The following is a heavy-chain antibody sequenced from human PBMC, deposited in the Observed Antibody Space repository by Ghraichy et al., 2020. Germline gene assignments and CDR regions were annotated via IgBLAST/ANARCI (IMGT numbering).Heavy chain of an antibody. V-gene: IGHV3-30-3*01. D-gene: IGHD1-14*01. CDR2: ISYDGSNK. J-gene: IGHJ3*02. Sequence: GGSLRLSCAASGFTFSSYAMHWVCQAPGKGLEWVAVISYDGSNKYYADSVKGRFTISRDNSKNTLYLQMNSLRAEDTAVYYCAREGRYWVDIWGQGTMVTVSS. CDR3: AREGRYWVDI. CDR1: GFTFSSYA.